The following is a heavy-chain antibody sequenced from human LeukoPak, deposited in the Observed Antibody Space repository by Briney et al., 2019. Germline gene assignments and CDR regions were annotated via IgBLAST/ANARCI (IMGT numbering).Heavy chain of an antibody. V-gene: IGHV1-69*13. Sequence: SVKVSCKASGGTFSSYAISWVRQAPGQGLEWMGGIIPIFGTANYAQKFQGRVTITADESTSTAYMELSSLRSEDTAVYYCARDPHCGGDCRDAQPYNWFDPWGQGTLVTVSS. J-gene: IGHJ5*02. CDR2: IIPIFGTA. D-gene: IGHD2-21*02. CDR3: ARDPHCGGDCRDAQPYNWFDP. CDR1: GGTFSSYA.